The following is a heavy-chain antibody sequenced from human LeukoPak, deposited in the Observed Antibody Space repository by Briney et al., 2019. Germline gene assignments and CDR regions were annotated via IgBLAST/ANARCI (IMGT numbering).Heavy chain of an antibody. CDR3: AGDSGETEGVWFDP. V-gene: IGHV1-18*01. D-gene: IGHD3-10*01. J-gene: IGHJ5*02. Sequence: ASVKVSCKASGYNFSTYGISWERQAPGRGLEWMGWISTYSGDTNYGQKVQGRVTMTADTSTSTAYMELRSLRSDDTAHYHCAGDSGETEGVWFDPWGQGTLVTVSS. CDR1: GYNFSTYG. CDR2: ISTYSGDT.